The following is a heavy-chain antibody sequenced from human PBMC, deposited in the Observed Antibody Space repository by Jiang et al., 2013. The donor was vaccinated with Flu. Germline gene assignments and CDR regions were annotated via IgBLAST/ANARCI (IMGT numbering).Heavy chain of an antibody. CDR3: AHTGPSCGGECYSYFDS. V-gene: IGHV2-5*02. CDR1: GFSVTSSGVG. D-gene: IGHD2-21*01. CDR2: IYWDDDT. J-gene: IGHJ4*02. Sequence: TLTLTCTFSGFSVTSSGVGVGLVPVRPQERPWSGLALIYWDDDTRYSPSLSSRLTITKDTSKNHVVLTMTNMDPVDTATYYCAHTGPSCGGECYSYFDSWGQGTLVTVSS.